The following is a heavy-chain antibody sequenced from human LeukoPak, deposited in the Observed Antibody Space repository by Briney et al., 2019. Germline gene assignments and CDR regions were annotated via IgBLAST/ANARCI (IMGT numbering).Heavy chain of an antibody. CDR1: GFTFGNYA. J-gene: IGHJ4*02. Sequence: GGSLRLSCAASGFTFGNYAMSWVRQAPGKGLEWVSGITGGGGSTYYADSVRGRFTVSRDTSKNRLYLQMNSLRAEDTALYYCAKYQAIWRGYFDYWGQGTLVTVSS. D-gene: IGHD3-3*01. CDR2: ITGGGGST. V-gene: IGHV3-23*01. CDR3: AKYQAIWRGYFDY.